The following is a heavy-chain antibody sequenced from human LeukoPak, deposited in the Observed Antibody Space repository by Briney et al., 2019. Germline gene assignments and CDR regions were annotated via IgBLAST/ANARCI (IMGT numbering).Heavy chain of an antibody. CDR1: GYTFTSYY. D-gene: IGHD3-16*01. J-gene: IGHJ4*02. V-gene: IGHV1-46*01. CDR3: ARDSLAAQGEYYFDY. Sequence: VASVKVSCKASGYTFTSYYMHWVRQAPGQGLEWMGIINPSGGSTSYAQKFQGRVTMTRDTSTSTVYMELSSLRSEDTAVYYCARDSLAAQGEYYFDYWGQGTLVTVSS. CDR2: INPSGGST.